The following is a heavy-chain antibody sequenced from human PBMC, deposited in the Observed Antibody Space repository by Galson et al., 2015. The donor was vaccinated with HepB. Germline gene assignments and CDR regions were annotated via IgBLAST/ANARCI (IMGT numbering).Heavy chain of an antibody. V-gene: IGHV1-46*03. D-gene: IGHD5-12*01. J-gene: IGHJ3*02. CDR1: GYTFTSYY. CDR3: ARRGYSGYDYGTDAFDI. Sequence: SVKVSCKASGYTFTSYYMHWVRQAPGQGLEWMGIINPSGGSTSYAQKFQGRVTMTRDTSTSTVYMELSSPRSEDTAVYYCARRGYSGYDYGTDAFDIWGQGTMVTVSS. CDR2: INPSGGST.